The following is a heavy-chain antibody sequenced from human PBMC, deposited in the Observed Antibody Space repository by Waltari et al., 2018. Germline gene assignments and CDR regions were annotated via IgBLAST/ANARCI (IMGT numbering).Heavy chain of an antibody. J-gene: IGHJ4*02. D-gene: IGHD4-4*01. CDR1: GFTFSSYA. CDR3: VTLGLQSRNYFDY. V-gene: IGHV3-23*04. Sequence: EVQLVESGGGLVQPGGSLRLSCAASGFTFSSYAMSWVRQAPGKGLEWVSAISGSGGSTYYADSGKGRFTISRDNSKNTLYLQMNSLRAEDTAVYYCVTLGLQSRNYFDYWGQGTLVTVSS. CDR2: ISGSGGST.